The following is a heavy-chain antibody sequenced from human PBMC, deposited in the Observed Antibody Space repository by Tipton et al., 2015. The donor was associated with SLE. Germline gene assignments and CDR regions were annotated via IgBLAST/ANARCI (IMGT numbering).Heavy chain of an antibody. Sequence: TLSLTCTVSGASISSGGYYWSWIRQHPGKGLEWIGYIYYDGTTYYNPSLKSRVTISLDTSKDQFSLKPSSVTAADTAVYYCARARMALDIWGQGTMVTVSS. CDR3: ARARMALDI. CDR1: GASISSGGYY. CDR2: IYYDGTT. V-gene: IGHV4-31*03. J-gene: IGHJ3*02.